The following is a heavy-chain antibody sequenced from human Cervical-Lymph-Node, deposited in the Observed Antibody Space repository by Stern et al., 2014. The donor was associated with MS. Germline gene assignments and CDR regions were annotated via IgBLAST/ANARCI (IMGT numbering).Heavy chain of an antibody. CDR3: TRPLAGTTLLFDY. Sequence: MQLVESGAEVTKPGASGKVSCKASGYTFTSYYMHWVRQAPGQGLEWMGIINPSGDGTTYAQKFQGRLTMTRDTSTSTVYMELSSLRSEDTAIYYCTRPLAGTTLLFDYWGQGTLVTVSS. J-gene: IGHJ4*02. CDR2: INPSGDGT. CDR1: GYTFTSYY. V-gene: IGHV1-46*03. D-gene: IGHD1-1*01.